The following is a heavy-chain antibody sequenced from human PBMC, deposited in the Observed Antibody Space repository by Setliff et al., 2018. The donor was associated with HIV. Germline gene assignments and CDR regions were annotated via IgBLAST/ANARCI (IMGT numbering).Heavy chain of an antibody. Sequence: SETLSLTCTVSGGSISSQYWSWIRQTPGKGLEWIGYIYYSGSTNYNPSLKSRVTISVDTAKNQFSLKLSSVTAADTAVYYCARLRGSYDFSNWFDPWGQGTQVTVSS. V-gene: IGHV4-59*11. CDR1: GGSISSQY. J-gene: IGHJ5*02. D-gene: IGHD3-3*01. CDR3: ARLRGSYDFSNWFDP. CDR2: IYYSGST.